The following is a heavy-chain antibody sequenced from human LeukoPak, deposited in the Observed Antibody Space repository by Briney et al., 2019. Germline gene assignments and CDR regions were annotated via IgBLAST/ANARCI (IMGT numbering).Heavy chain of an antibody. D-gene: IGHD5-18*01. CDR3: ARGSRGYTYG. V-gene: IGHV4-61*01. CDR1: GASVSSGSYY. CDR2: IYYSGST. J-gene: IGHJ4*02. Sequence: KASETLSLTSTVSGASVSSGSYYWSWIRQPPGKGLEWIGYIYYSGSTNYNPSLKSRVTISVDTSKNQFSLKLSSVTAADTAVYYCARGSRGYTYGWGQGTLVTVSS.